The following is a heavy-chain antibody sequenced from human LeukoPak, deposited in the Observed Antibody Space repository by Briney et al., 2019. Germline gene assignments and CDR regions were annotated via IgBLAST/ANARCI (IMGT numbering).Heavy chain of an antibody. CDR3: AKDSRIPAGGTEPSDY. CDR1: GFTFSSYA. V-gene: IGHV3-23*01. Sequence: QSGGSLRLSCAASGFTFSSYAMSWVRQAPGKGLEWVSAISGSGGSTYYANSVKGRFTISRDNSKDTLYLQMNSLRAEDTAVYYRAKDSRIPAGGTEPSDYWGQGTLVTVSS. CDR2: ISGSGGST. D-gene: IGHD6-13*01. J-gene: IGHJ4*02.